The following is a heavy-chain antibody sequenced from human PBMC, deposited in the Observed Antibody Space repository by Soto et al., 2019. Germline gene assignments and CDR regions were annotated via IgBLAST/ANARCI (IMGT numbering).Heavy chain of an antibody. Sequence: LEILSLTCAVSGGSISSSSWWSWVRQPPGKGLEWIGEIYHSGSTNYNPSLKSRVTISVDKSKKQFSLKLSSVTAADTAVYYCAISRYSYGMKTDYWGQGTLVTVSS. CDR2: IYHSGST. CDR3: AISRYSYGMKTDY. D-gene: IGHD5-18*01. V-gene: IGHV4-4*02. CDR1: GGSISSSSW. J-gene: IGHJ4*02.